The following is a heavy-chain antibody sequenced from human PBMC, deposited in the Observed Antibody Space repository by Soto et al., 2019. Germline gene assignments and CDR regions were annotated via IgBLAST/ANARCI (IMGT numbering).Heavy chain of an antibody. Sequence: SETLSLTCAVYGGSFSGYYWSWIRQPPGKGLEWIGEINHSGSTNYNPSLKSRVTISVDTSKNQFSLKLSSVTAADTAVYYCASTLYCSGGSCATLFDYWGQGTLVTVSS. CDR3: ASTLYCSGGSCATLFDY. CDR2: INHSGST. V-gene: IGHV4-34*01. CDR1: GGSFSGYY. J-gene: IGHJ4*02. D-gene: IGHD2-15*01.